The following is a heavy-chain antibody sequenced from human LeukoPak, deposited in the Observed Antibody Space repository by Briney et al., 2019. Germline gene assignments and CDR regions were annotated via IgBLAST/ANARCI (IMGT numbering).Heavy chain of an antibody. J-gene: IGHJ5*02. D-gene: IGHD2-2*01. Sequence: ASVKVSCKASGYTFTSYAIHWVCQAPGQRPEWMGWINVGNGYTKNSQKFQGRVTITRDASASTVYMELSSLRSEDTAVYYCARGAGSVVEAITWFDPWGQGALVTVSS. CDR3: ARGAGSVVEAITWFDP. V-gene: IGHV1-3*01. CDR2: INVGNGYT. CDR1: GYTFTSYA.